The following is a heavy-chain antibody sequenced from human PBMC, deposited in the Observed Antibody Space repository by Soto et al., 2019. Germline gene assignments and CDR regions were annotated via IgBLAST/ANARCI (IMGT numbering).Heavy chain of an antibody. CDR3: ASEYCSGGSCPLHYRMDV. V-gene: IGHV1-3*01. D-gene: IGHD2-15*01. CDR2: INAGNGNT. J-gene: IGHJ6*02. Sequence: QVQLVQSGAEVKKPGASVKVSCKASGYTFTSYAMHWVRQAPGQRLEWMGWINAGNGNTKYSQKFQGRVTITRDTAASTAYMELSSLSSEDTAVYYCASEYCSGGSCPLHYRMDVWGQGTTVTVSS. CDR1: GYTFTSYA.